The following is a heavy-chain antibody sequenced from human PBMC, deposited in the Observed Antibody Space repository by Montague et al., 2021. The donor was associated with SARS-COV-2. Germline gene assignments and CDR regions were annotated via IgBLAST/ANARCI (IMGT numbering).Heavy chain of an antibody. CDR3: ARTPRGSRYFYGVDV. CDR2: IFRSGAT. J-gene: IGHJ6*02. CDR1: GDSISDYY. Sequence: SETLSLTCTVSGDSISDYYWSWIRQPPGMGLEWIGYIFRSGATNYNPPLKSRVIISLDTSKSQFSLRLSSVTAADTAIYDCARTPRGSRYFYGVDVWGQGTTVTVSS. V-gene: IGHV4-59*01. D-gene: IGHD3-10*01.